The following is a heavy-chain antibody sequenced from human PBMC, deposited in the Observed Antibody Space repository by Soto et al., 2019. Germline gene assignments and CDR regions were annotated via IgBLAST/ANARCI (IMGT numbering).Heavy chain of an antibody. CDR3: AKDGSSIAAHNDY. D-gene: IGHD6-6*01. CDR2: ISYDGSNK. Sequence: QVQLVESGGGVVQPGRSLRLSCAASGFTFSSYGMHWDRQAPGKGLEWVAVISYDGSNKYYADSVKGRFTISRDNSKNTLYLQMNSLRAEDTAVYYCAKDGSSIAAHNDYWGQGTLVTVSS. CDR1: GFTFSSYG. V-gene: IGHV3-30*18. J-gene: IGHJ4*02.